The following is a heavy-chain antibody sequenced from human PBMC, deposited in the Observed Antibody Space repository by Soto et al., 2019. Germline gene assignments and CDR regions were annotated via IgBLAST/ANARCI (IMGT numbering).Heavy chain of an antibody. CDR3: ARAYRYYDILTGYYSSDAFDI. D-gene: IGHD3-9*01. CDR1: GGSISSYY. J-gene: IGHJ3*02. CDR2: IYYSGST. Sequence: QVQLQESGPGLVKPSETLSLTCTVSGGSISSYYWSWIRQPPGKGLEWIGYIYYSGSTNYNPSLKSRVTISVDTSKNQFSLKLSSVTAADTAVYYCARAYRYYDILTGYYSSDAFDIWGQGTMVTVSS. V-gene: IGHV4-59*01.